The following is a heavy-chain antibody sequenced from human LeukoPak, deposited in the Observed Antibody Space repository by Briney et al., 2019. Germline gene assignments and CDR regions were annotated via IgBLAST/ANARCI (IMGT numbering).Heavy chain of an antibody. CDR3: TRDYFDY. V-gene: IGHV3-7*01. CDR1: GFTFDDYA. Sequence: GGSLRLSCAASGFTFDDYAMHWVRQAPGKGLEWVANIKPDGSEKYYVDSVKGRFTISRDNAKNSLYLQMNSLRGEDTAVYYCTRDYFDYWGQGTLVTVSS. J-gene: IGHJ4*02. CDR2: IKPDGSEK.